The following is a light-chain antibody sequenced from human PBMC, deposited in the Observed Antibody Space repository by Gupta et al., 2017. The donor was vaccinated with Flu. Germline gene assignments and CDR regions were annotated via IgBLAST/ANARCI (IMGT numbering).Light chain of an antibody. Sequence: QSVLAQPPSASGTPGRRVTISCSGSSSNIGSNTVNWYQQVPGTAPKLLIYGNNQRPSGVPDRFSGSKSGTSASLAISGLQAEEEADYYCEAWDDSLNGHYVFGTGTKVTVL. CDR2: GNN. V-gene: IGLV1-44*01. J-gene: IGLJ1*01. CDR3: EAWDDSLNGHYV. CDR1: SSNIGSNT.